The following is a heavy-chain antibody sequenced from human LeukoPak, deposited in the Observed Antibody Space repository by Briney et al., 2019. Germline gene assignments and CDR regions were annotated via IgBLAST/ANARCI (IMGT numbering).Heavy chain of an antibody. CDR2: IYTRGST. V-gene: IGHV4-4*07. Sequence: PSETLSLTCTVSGGSITSYYWSWIRQPAGKGLEWIGRIYTRGSTKYSPSLKSRVTLSVDTSKNQFSLRLSSVTAVDTAVYYCAGEGHYYDDTGYYYGGEDYWGQGTLVTVSS. CDR3: AGEGHYYDDTGYYYGGEDY. D-gene: IGHD3-22*01. CDR1: GGSITSYY. J-gene: IGHJ4*02.